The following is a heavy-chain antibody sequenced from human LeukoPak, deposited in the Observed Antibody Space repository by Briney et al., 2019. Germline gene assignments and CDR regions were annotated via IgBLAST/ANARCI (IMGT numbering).Heavy chain of an antibody. Sequence: GGSLRLSCAASGFTFSSYAMHWVRQAPGKGLEWVAVISYDGSNKYYADSVKGRFTISRDNSKNTLYLQMNSLRAEDTAVYYCARVPWLTRVWVVPDYWGQGTLVTVSS. CDR2: ISYDGSNK. J-gene: IGHJ4*02. CDR1: GFTFSSYA. D-gene: IGHD6-19*01. V-gene: IGHV3-30*04. CDR3: ARVPWLTRVWVVPDY.